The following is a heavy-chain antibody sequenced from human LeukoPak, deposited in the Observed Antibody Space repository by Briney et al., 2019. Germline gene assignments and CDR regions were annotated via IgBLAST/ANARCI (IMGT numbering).Heavy chain of an antibody. D-gene: IGHD6-13*01. Sequence: ASVKVSCKASGYTFTAFYLNWVRQAPGQGLEWVGWINPNSGDTKYAQQFQGRVTMTRDTSISTAYMDLSGLRSDDTAMYYCARDSRYSSNWYYADWGQGTPVTVSS. CDR2: INPNSGDT. J-gene: IGHJ4*02. V-gene: IGHV1-2*02. CDR1: GYTFTAFY. CDR3: ARDSRYSSNWYYAD.